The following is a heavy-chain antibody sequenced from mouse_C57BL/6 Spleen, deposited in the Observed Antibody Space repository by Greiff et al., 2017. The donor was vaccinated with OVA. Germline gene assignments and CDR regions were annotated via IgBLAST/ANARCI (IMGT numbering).Heavy chain of an antibody. V-gene: IGHV1-52*01. J-gene: IGHJ3*01. CDR3: ARAGWDAWFAY. CDR1: GYTFTSYW. Sequence: QVQLQQSGAELVRPGSSVKLSCKASGYTFTSYWMHWVKQRPIQGLEWIGNIDPSDSETHYNQKFKDKATLTVDKSSSTAYMQLSSLTSEDSAVYYCARAGWDAWFAYWGQGTLVTVSA. CDR2: IDPSDSET. D-gene: IGHD4-1*01.